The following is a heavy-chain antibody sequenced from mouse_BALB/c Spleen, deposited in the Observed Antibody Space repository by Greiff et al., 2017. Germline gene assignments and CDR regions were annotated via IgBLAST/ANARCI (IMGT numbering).Heavy chain of an antibody. D-gene: IGHD2-4*01. Sequence: EVKLMESGGGLVQPKGSLKLSCAASGFTFNTYAMNWVRQAPGKGLEWVARIRSKSNNYATYYADSVKDRFTISRDDSQSMLYLQMNNLKTEDTAMYYCVRHPRYDYDGAFAYWGQGTLVTVSA. CDR3: VRHPRYDYDGAFAY. V-gene: IGHV10-1*02. CDR2: IRSKSNNYAT. J-gene: IGHJ3*01. CDR1: GFTFNTYA.